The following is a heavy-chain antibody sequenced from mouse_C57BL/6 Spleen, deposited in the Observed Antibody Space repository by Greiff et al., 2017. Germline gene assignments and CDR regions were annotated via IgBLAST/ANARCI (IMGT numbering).Heavy chain of an antibody. J-gene: IGHJ3*01. D-gene: IGHD2-1*01. CDR2: IHPNRGST. CDR3: SSYGNYEPIAY. V-gene: IGHV1-64*01. CDR1: GYTFTSYW. Sequence: VPLQQPGAELVKPGASVKLSCKASGYTFTSYWMHWVKQRPGQGLEWIGMIHPNRGSTKYNEQFQSQATLTVDKSPSTAYMQLSSLTFDVSAVYYGSSYGNYEPIAYWGQGTLVTVSA.